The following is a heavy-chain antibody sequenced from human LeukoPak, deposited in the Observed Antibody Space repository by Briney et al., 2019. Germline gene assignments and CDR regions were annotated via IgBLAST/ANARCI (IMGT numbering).Heavy chain of an antibody. D-gene: IGHD3-22*01. J-gene: IGHJ3*02. CDR1: GDSVSSNSAA. CDR2: TYYRSKWYN. Sequence: SQTLSLTCAISGDSVSSNSAAWNWIRQSPSRGLEWLGRTYYRSKWYNDYAVSVKSRITINPDTSKNQFSLQLNSVTPEDTAVYYCARAWSDEEIVVSFPDAFDIWGQGTMVTVSS. CDR3: ARAWSDEEIVVSFPDAFDI. V-gene: IGHV6-1*01.